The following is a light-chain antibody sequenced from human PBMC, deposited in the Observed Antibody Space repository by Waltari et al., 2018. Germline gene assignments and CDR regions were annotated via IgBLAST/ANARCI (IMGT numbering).Light chain of an antibody. Sequence: LILSQAPSPSASLGASLKLTCTLGGGHTHYPIAWHQQQPEKGPRYLIAVNSDGRQITGDRIPDCVSGSSTGAERDITIPSVQAEDENDCYCQAGGLGIWVFGGGTKLTVL. CDR3: QAGGLGIWV. CDR2: VNSDGRQ. CDR1: GGHTHYP. J-gene: IGLJ3*02. V-gene: IGLV4-69*01.